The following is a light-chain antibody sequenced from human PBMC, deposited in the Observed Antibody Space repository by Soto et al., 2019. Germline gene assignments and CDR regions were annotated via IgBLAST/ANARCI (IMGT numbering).Light chain of an antibody. CDR3: AAWDDSLSGYV. Sequence: QSVLTQPSSVSGTPGQRVTISCSGSTSNIGSNNVNWYQQLPGTAPKLLIYSNNQRPSGVPDRFSGSKSGTSASLAISGLRSEDEADYYCAAWDDSLSGYVFGTGTKVTVL. V-gene: IGLV1-47*02. CDR1: TSNIGSNN. J-gene: IGLJ1*01. CDR2: SNN.